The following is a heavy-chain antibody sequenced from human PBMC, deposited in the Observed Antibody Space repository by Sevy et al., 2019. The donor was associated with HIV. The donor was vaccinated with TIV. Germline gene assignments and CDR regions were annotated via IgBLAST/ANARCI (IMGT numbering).Heavy chain of an antibody. CDR1: XXXLSNYA. CDR3: AKGRIPSXGTLGPXDX. V-gene: IGHV3-23*01. Sequence: GGSLRLSXAASXXXLSNYAMSWVRQAPGKGLEWISTKTGSAGVTYYADSVKGRFTISRDNSKNTLFLQMNSLRAEDTALYYCAKGRIPSXGTLGPXDXXGQGTLVTVSS. J-gene: IGHJ4*02. D-gene: IGHD1-7*01. CDR2: KTGSAGVT.